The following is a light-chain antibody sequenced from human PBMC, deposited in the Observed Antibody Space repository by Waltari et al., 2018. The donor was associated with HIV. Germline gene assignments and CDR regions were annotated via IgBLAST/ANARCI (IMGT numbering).Light chain of an antibody. CDR2: DAS. Sequence: EIVLTQSPATLSLSPGERATLSCRASQTVSSYLGWYQVKPGQAPRLLIYDASKRATGIPARFSGSGSGTDFTLTISSLEPEDFAVYYCQQYGSSPQTFGGGTNVEMK. CDR1: QTVSSY. CDR3: QQYGSSPQT. V-gene: IGKV3-11*01. J-gene: IGKJ4*01.